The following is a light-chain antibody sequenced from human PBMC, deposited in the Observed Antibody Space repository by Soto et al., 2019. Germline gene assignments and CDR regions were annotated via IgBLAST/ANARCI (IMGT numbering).Light chain of an antibody. V-gene: IGKV3-11*01. CDR1: QSISRY. CDR3: QQRLSWPPLT. J-gene: IGKJ4*01. Sequence: EIVLTQSPATLSLSPGERATLSCRASQSISRYLAWYQQKPGQAPRLLIHEASNRATGIPARFSGSGSETDFTLTISSLEPEDFAVYYCQQRLSWPPLTFGGGTKVENK. CDR2: EAS.